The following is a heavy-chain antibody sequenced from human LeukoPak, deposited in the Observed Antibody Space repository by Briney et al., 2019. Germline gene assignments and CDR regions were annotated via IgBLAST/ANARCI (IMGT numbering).Heavy chain of an antibody. CDR3: AREGPTGAKSPDFDY. J-gene: IGHJ4*02. CDR1: GFTFSTYS. CDR2: ISSSSSYI. Sequence: GGSLRLSCAASGFTFSTYSMNWVRQAPGKGLEWVSSISSSSSYICYADSVKGRFTISRDNAKNSLYLQMNSLRAEDTAVYYCAREGPTGAKSPDFDYWGQGTLATVSS. D-gene: IGHD1-7*01. V-gene: IGHV3-21*01.